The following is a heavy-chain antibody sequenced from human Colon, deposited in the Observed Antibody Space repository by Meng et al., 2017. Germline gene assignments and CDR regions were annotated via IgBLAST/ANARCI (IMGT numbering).Heavy chain of an antibody. CDR3: ASFPPPGKQWLVTDY. CDR2: IYHSGST. CDR1: GGSISSSNW. Sequence: GWGTGVVKPSWTLSLTCAVSGGSISSSNWWSWVRQPPGKGLEWIGEIYHSGSTNYNPSLKSRVTISVDKSKNQFSLKLSSVTAADTAVYYCASFPPPGKQWLVTDYWGQGTLVTVSS. J-gene: IGHJ4*02. V-gene: IGHV4-4*02. D-gene: IGHD6-19*01.